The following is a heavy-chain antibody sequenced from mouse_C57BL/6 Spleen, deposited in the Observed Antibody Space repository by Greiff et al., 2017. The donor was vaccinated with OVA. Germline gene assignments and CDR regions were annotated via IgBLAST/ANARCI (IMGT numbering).Heavy chain of an antibody. V-gene: IGHV1-50*01. CDR3: ARRGVYYSNSGAMDY. Sequence: VQLQQPGAELVKPGASVKLSCKASGYTFTSYWMQWVKQRPGQGLEWIGEIDTSDSYTNYNQKFKGKATLTVDTSSSTAFMQLSSLTSEDSAVYYCARRGVYYSNSGAMDYWGQGTSVTVSS. J-gene: IGHJ4*01. CDR2: IDTSDSYT. CDR1: GYTFTSYW. D-gene: IGHD2-5*01.